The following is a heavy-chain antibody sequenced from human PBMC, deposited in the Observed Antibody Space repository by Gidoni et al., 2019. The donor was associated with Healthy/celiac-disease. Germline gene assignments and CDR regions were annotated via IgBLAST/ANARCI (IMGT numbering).Heavy chain of an antibody. J-gene: IGHJ4*02. CDR2: ITPFNGNT. Sequence: QMQLVQSGAEVKKTGSSVKFSCKASGYTFTYRYLHWVRQAPGQALEWIGWITPFNGNTNYAQKFQDRVTITRDRSMSTAYMELSSLRSEDTAMYYCASGQYQLPHFDYWGQGTLVTVSS. CDR3: ASGQYQLPHFDY. D-gene: IGHD2-2*01. V-gene: IGHV1-45*02. CDR1: GYTFTYRY.